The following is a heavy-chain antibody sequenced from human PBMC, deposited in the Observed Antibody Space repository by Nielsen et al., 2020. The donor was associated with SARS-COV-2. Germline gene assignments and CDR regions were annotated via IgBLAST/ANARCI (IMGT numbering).Heavy chain of an antibody. CDR3: ARDVNMITFGGVMYYFDY. V-gene: IGHV1-8*01. D-gene: IGHD3-16*01. J-gene: IGHJ4*02. CDR2: MNPSSGDT. CDR1: GCTFTTYD. Sequence: ASVKVSCKASGCTFTTYDINWVRQATGQGLEWMGWMNPSSGDTGYAQKFQGRVTMTTDTSTSIAYMELRSLRSDDTAVYYCARDVNMITFGGVMYYFDYWGQGTLVTVSS.